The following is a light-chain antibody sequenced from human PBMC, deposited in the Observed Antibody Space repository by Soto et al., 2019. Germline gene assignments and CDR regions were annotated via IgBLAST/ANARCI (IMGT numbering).Light chain of an antibody. CDR3: CSYAGSYSWV. V-gene: IGLV2-11*01. Sequence: QSVLTQPRSVSGSPGQSVTISCTGTSSDVGAYNYVSWYQHHPGKAPKVMIYDVSERPSGVPDRFSGSKSDNKASLTISGLQAEDEEDYYCCSYAGSYSWVFGGGTKLTVL. CDR2: DVS. J-gene: IGLJ3*02. CDR1: SSDVGAYNY.